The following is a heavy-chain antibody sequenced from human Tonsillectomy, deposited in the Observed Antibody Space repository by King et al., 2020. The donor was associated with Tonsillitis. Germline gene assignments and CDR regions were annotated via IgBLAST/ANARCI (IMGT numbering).Heavy chain of an antibody. CDR3: ARDLYGGFGDFGY. CDR1: GGSISSYY. Sequence: QLQESGPGLVKPSETLSLTCTVSGGSISSYYWSWIRQPPGKGLEWIGYIYYSGSTNYNPSLKIRVTISIHTSKNQFSLKLSSVTAADTAVYYCARDLYGGFGDFGYWGQGTLVTVSS. CDR2: IYYSGST. J-gene: IGHJ4*02. V-gene: IGHV4-59*01. D-gene: IGHD3-10*01.